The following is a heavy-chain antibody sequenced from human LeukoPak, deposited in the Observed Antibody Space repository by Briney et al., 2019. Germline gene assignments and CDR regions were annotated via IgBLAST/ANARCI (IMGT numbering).Heavy chain of an antibody. D-gene: IGHD2-2*01. CDR2: INPNNGGA. V-gene: IGHV1-2*02. CDR1: GYTFTGYY. Sequence: ASVKVSGKASGYTFTGYYMHWVRQAPGQGLEWMGWINPNNGGANYAQKFQGRVTMTRDTSISTAYMELSRLRYDDTAVYYCAREYQLLRNWFDPWGQGTLVTVSS. CDR3: AREYQLLRNWFDP. J-gene: IGHJ5*02.